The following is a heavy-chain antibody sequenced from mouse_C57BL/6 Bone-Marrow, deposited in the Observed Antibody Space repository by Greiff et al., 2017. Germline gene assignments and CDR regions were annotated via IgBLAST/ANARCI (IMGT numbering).Heavy chain of an antibody. V-gene: IGHV5-4*03. CDR2: ISDGGSYT. CDR3: ARGELRSYYYAMDY. Sequence: EVKLVESGGGLVKPGGSLKLSCAASGFTFSSYAMSWVRQTPEKRLEWVATISDGGSYTYYPDNVKGRFTISRDNAKNNLYLQMSHLKSEDTAMYYWARGELRSYYYAMDYWGQGTSGTVSS. CDR1: GFTFSSYA. D-gene: IGHD1-1*01. J-gene: IGHJ4*01.